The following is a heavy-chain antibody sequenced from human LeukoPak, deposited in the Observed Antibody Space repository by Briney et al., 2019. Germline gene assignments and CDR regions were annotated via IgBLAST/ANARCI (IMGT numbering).Heavy chain of an antibody. V-gene: IGHV4-31*03. CDR1: GGSTSSGGYY. CDR3: ASSIPDYGGTHFDY. Sequence: SETLSLTCTVSGGSTSSGGYYWSWIRQHPGKGLEWIGYIYYSGSTYYNPSLKSRVTISVDTSKNQFSLKLSSVTAADTAVYYCASSIPDYGGTHFDYWGQGTLVTVSS. CDR2: IYYSGST. D-gene: IGHD4-23*01. J-gene: IGHJ4*02.